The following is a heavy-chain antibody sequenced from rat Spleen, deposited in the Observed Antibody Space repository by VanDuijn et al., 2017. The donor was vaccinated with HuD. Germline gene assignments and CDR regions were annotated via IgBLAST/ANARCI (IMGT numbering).Heavy chain of an antibody. CDR3: TTDPHNNY. J-gene: IGHJ2*01. V-gene: IGHV5-20*01. Sequence: EVQLVESGGGLVQPGRSMKLSCAASGLSFSNYDMAWVRQAPTKGLEWVASISYDGTATYYRDSVKGRFTLSRDNAKSTLYLQMDSLRSEDTATYYCTTDPHNNYWGQGVMVTVSS. CDR1: GLSFSNYD. D-gene: IGHD1-10*01. CDR2: ISYDGTAT.